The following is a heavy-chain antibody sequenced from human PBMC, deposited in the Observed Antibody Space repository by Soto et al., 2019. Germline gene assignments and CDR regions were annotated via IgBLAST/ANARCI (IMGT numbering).Heavy chain of an antibody. CDR1: GFNFSDYS. J-gene: IGHJ6*02. V-gene: IGHV3-48*02. CDR3: ARVVAGHHYYYYGMDV. Sequence: PGGSLRLSCAVSGFNFSDYSMKWVRQAPGKGLEWISYISYSSSTIYYADSVKGRFTISRDNAKNSLYLHMSSLRDEDTALYYCARVVAGHHYYYYGMDVWGQGTAVTVSS. D-gene: IGHD2-21*01. CDR2: ISYSSSTI.